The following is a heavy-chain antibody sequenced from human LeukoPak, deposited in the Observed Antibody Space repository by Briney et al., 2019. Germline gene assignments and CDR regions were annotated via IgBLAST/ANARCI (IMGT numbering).Heavy chain of an antibody. CDR1: GGSFSGYY. D-gene: IGHD3-3*01. CDR2: INHSGST. Sequence: SETLSLTCAVYGGSFSGYYWSWIRQPPGKGLEWIGEINHSGSTNYNPSLKSRVTISVDTSKNQFSLKLSSVTAADTAVYYCAREAIFGVVISGWCDPWGQGTLVTVSS. J-gene: IGHJ5*02. CDR3: AREAIFGVVISGWCDP. V-gene: IGHV4-34*01.